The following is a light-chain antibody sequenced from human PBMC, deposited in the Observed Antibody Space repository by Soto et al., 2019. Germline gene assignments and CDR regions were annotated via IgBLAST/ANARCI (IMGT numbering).Light chain of an antibody. V-gene: IGLV2-14*01. Sequence: QSALAQPASLSGSPGQSITISCTGTSSDIGAYDYVSWFQQHPGKAPKLMISEVNTRPSGVSNRFSGSKSGNTAYLTISGLQVEDEAAYFFFSITTTSTHVFGPATKVTVL. CDR1: SSDIGAYDY. J-gene: IGLJ1*01. CDR3: FSITTTSTHV. CDR2: EVN.